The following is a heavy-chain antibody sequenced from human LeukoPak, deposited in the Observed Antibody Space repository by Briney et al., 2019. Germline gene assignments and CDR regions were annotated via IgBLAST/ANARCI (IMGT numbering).Heavy chain of an antibody. D-gene: IGHD1-26*01. CDR1: GYTFTNYY. CDR2: INPSGGST. J-gene: IGHJ4*02. CDR3: ARGEKPYDY. V-gene: IGHV1-46*01. Sequence: ASVKVSCKASGYTFTNYYIHWVRQAPGQGLEWMGIINPSGGSTSYAQKFQGRVTMTTNTSTSTAYMALRSLRSADTAVYYCARGEKPYDYWGQGTLVSVSS.